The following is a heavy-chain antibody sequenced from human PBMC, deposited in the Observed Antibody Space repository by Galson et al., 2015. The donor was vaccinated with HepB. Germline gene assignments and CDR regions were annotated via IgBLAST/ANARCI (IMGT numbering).Heavy chain of an antibody. D-gene: IGHD4-17*01. Sequence: SLRLSCAASGFTFSSYGMHWVRQAPGKGLEWVAVIWYDGSNKYYADSVKGRFTISRDNSKNTLYLQMNSLRAEDTAVYYCARDGTGFTVTTDYYYYMDVWGKGTTVTVSS. CDR1: GFTFSSYG. V-gene: IGHV3-33*01. CDR3: ARDGTGFTVTTDYYYYMDV. CDR2: IWYDGSNK. J-gene: IGHJ6*03.